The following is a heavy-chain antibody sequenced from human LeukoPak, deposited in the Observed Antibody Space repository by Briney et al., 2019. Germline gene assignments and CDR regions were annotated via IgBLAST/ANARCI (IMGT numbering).Heavy chain of an antibody. V-gene: IGHV3-73*01. CDR3: TRLYSNGYDY. CDR1: GFTFSGFA. CDR2: IRSKANRYAT. J-gene: IGHJ4*02. Sequence: PGGSLRLSCAASGFTFSGFAIHWVRQASGKGLEWVGRIRSKANRYATAYAASVKGRFTISRDDSKNTAYLQMNSLKTEDTAVYYCTRLYSNGYDYWGQGTLVTVPS. D-gene: IGHD4-11*01.